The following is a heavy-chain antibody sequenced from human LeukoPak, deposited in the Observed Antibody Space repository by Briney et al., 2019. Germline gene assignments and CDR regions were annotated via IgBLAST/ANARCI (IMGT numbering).Heavy chain of an antibody. Sequence: GGSLRLSCAASGFTFSSYAMSWVRQAPGKGLEWVSAISGSGNTYYADSVKGRFTISRDNPKNTLSLQMNSLRAEDTAVYYCAKYSSSWYGTGFDYWGQGTLVTVSS. CDR2: ISGSGNT. D-gene: IGHD6-13*01. CDR3: AKYSSSWYGTGFDY. J-gene: IGHJ4*02. V-gene: IGHV3-23*01. CDR1: GFTFSSYA.